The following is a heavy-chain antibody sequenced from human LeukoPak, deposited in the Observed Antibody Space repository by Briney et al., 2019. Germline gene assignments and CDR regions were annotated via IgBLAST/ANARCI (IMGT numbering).Heavy chain of an antibody. V-gene: IGHV1-46*01. CDR3: ARVRDGYNDAFDI. Sequence: ASVKVSCKASGYTFTNYYMHWVRQAPGQGLEWMGVFNPSGGSTSYAQKLQGRVTLTRDTSTSTVYMELSSLRSEDTAVYYCARVRDGYNDAFDIWGQGTMVTVSS. CDR2: FNPSGGST. D-gene: IGHD5-24*01. J-gene: IGHJ3*02. CDR1: GYTFTNYY.